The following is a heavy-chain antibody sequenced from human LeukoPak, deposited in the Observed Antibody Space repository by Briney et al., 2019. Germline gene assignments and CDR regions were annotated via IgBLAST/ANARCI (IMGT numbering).Heavy chain of an antibody. V-gene: IGHV4-34*01. J-gene: IGHJ4*02. D-gene: IGHD2-21*02. CDR3: AGTYCGGDCPIADY. CDR2: INHSGST. CDR1: GGSFSGYY. Sequence: SETLCLTCAVYGGSFSGYYWSWIRQPPGKGLEWIGEINHSGSTNYNPSLKSRVTISVDTSKNQFSLKLSSVTAADTAVYYCAGTYCGGDCPIADYWGQGTLVTVSS.